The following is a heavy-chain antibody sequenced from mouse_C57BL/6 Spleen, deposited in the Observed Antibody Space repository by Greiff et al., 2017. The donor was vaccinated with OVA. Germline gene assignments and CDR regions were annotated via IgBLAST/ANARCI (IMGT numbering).Heavy chain of an antibody. V-gene: IGHV5-17*01. CDR1: GFTFSDYG. J-gene: IGHJ4*01. CDR3: ARHGYDVNAMDY. Sequence: EVQGVESGGGLVKPGGSLKLSCAASGFTFSDYGMHWVRQAPEKGLEWVAYISSGSSTIYYADNVKGRFTISRDNAKNTLFLQMTSLRSEDTAMYYCARHGYDVNAMDYWGQGTSVTVSS. D-gene: IGHD2-2*01. CDR2: ISSGSSTI.